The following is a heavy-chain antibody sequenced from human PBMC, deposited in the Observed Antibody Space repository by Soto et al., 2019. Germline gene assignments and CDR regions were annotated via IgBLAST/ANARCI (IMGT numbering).Heavy chain of an antibody. CDR2: IYWDDDK. CDR3: AHSRCGGDCLRSYSSHYYYGMDV. Sequence: QITLKESGPTLVKPTQTLTLTCTFSGFSLSTGGVGVGWIRQPPGKALEWLALIYWDDDKRYSPSLKSRLTVTKDTSKDRVVLTMTNMDPVDTATYYCAHSRCGGDCLRSYSSHYYYGMDVWGQGTTVTVSS. CDR1: GFSLSTGGVG. V-gene: IGHV2-5*02. D-gene: IGHD2-21*02. J-gene: IGHJ6*02.